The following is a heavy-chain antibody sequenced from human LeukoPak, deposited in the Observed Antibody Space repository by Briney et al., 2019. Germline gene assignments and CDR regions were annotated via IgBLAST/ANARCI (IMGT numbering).Heavy chain of an antibody. V-gene: IGHV3-23*01. CDR3: AKLPNLALYYFDS. Sequence: GGSLRLSCAASGFIFTNYFMSWVRQAPGKGLEWVSGISGSGGTTYYADSVKGRFTISRDNSKNTLYLQMNSLRAEDTAVYYCAKLPNLALYYFDSWGQGTLVTVSS. CDR2: ISGSGGTT. J-gene: IGHJ4*02. D-gene: IGHD1-7*01. CDR1: GFIFTNYF.